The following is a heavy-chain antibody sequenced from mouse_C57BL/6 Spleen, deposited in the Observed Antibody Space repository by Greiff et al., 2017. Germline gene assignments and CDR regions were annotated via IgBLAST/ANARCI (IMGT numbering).Heavy chain of an antibody. J-gene: IGHJ3*01. V-gene: IGHV1-22*01. D-gene: IGHD2-3*01. CDR3: AGDDGPSFAY. CDR2: INPNNGGT. Sequence: DVKLQESGPELVKPGASVKMSCKASGYTFTDYNMHWVKQSHGKSLEWIGYINPNNGGTSYNQKFKGKATLTVNKSSSTAYMELRSLTSEDSAVYYCAGDDGPSFAYWGQGTLVTVSA. CDR1: GYTFTDYN.